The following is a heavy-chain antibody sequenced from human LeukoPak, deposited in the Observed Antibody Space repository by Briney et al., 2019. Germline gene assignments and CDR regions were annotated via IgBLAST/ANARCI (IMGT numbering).Heavy chain of an antibody. CDR2: IYSGGNT. Sequence: GGSLRLSCAASGFTVSSDHMNWVRQAPGKGLEWVSVIYSGGNTFYADSVKGRFTISRDNSKNTLFLQMNTLRAEDTAVYFCARRKLDRRPNYYYFDYWGQGTLVTVSS. CDR1: GFTVSSDH. J-gene: IGHJ4*02. D-gene: IGHD1-1*01. V-gene: IGHV3-66*01. CDR3: ARRKLDRRPNYYYFDY.